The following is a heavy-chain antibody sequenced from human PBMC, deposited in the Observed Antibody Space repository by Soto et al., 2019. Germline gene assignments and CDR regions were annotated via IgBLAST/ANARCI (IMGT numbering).Heavy chain of an antibody. D-gene: IGHD3-3*01. V-gene: IGHV3-30*18. CDR2: ISYDGSNK. CDR3: AKQITNYDFWSGYPYYYYMDV. J-gene: IGHJ6*03. Sequence: GGSLRLSCAASGFTFSSYGMHWVRQAPGKGLEWVAVISYDGSNKYYADSVKGRFTISRDNSKNTLYLQMNSLRAEDTAVYYCAKQITNYDFWSGYPYYYYMDVWGKGTTVTVSS. CDR1: GFTFSSYG.